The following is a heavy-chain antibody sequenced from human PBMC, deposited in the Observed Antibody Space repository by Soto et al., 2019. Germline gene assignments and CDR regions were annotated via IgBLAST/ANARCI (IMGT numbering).Heavy chain of an antibody. J-gene: IGHJ4*01. V-gene: IGHV1-18*01. D-gene: IGHD2-15*01. CDR3: ARVRGEYCGSGSWYSSMGY. CDR2: ISAYNGNT. Sequence: KLYRKGAGYAFSIDRISLVRKTTEQGLEWMGWISAYNGNTNYAQKLQGRVTMTTDTSTSTAYMELRSLRSDDTAVYYCARVRGEYCGSGSWYSSMGYWGNGTLVTVSS. CDR1: GYAFSIDR.